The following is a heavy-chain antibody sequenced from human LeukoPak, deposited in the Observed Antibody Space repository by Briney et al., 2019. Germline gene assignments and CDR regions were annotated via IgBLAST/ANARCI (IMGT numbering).Heavy chain of an antibody. CDR1: GGSISSDNW. Sequence: PSGTLSLTCAVSGGSISSDNWWSWVRPPPGKGLEWIGEIYHSGNTNYNPSLKSRVTISVDKSKNQFSLKLSSVTAADTAVYYCARVSGYSGYDDLDYWGQGTLVTVSS. CDR2: IYHSGNT. J-gene: IGHJ4*02. D-gene: IGHD5-12*01. V-gene: IGHV4-4*02. CDR3: ARVSGYSGYDDLDY.